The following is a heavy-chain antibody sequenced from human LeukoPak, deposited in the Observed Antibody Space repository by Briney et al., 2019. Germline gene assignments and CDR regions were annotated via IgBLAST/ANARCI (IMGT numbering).Heavy chain of an antibody. CDR2: IYTSGST. CDR1: GGSISSGSYY. J-gene: IGHJ4*02. D-gene: IGHD3-22*01. V-gene: IGHV4-61*02. Sequence: SQTLSLNCTVSGGSISSGSYYWSWIRQPAGKGLEWIGRIYTSGSTNYNPSLKSRVTISVDTSKNQFSLKLSSVTAADTAVYYCARSSSLLLQGYYFDYWGQGTLVTVSS. CDR3: ARSSSLLLQGYYFDY.